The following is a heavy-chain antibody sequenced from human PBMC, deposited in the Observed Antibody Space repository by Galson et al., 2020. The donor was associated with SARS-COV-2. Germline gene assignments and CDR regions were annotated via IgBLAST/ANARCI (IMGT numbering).Heavy chain of an antibody. D-gene: IGHD4-4*01. J-gene: IGHJ6*02. V-gene: IGHV4-59*01. CDR1: GGSISSYY. CDR2: IYYSGST. CDR3: AREGNYPPYGYYYGMDV. Sequence: SETLSLTCTVSGGSISSYYWSWIRQPPGKGLEWIGYIYYSGSTNYNPSLKSQVTISVDTSKNQFSLKLSSVTAADTAVYYCAREGNYPPYGYYYGMDVWGQGTTVTVSS.